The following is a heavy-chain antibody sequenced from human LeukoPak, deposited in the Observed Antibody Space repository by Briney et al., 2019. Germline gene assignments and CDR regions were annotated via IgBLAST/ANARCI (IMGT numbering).Heavy chain of an antibody. D-gene: IGHD2-2*01. CDR2: IYHSGST. CDR3: ARDLHSTSCYDY. CDR1: GGSISSGGYY. Sequence: SETLSLTCTVSGGSISSGGYYWSWIRQPPGKGLEWIGYIYHSGSTYYNPSLKSRVTISVDRSKNQFSLKLSSVTAADTAVYYCARDLHSTSCYDYWGQGTLVTVSS. J-gene: IGHJ4*02. V-gene: IGHV4-30-2*01.